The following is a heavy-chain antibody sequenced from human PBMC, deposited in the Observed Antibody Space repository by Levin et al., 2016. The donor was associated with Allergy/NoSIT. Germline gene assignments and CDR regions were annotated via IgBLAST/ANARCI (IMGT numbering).Heavy chain of an antibody. J-gene: IGHJ4*02. CDR1: GFIFSSYG. CDR2: IWYDGSNK. Sequence: GESLKISCAASGFIFSSYGMHWVRQAPGKGLEWVAVIWYDGSNKYYADSVKGRFTISRDNSKNTLYLQMNSLRAEDTAVYYCARDGLYGSGRYYFDYWGQGTLVTVSS. CDR3: ARDGLYGSGRYYFDY. V-gene: IGHV3-33*01. D-gene: IGHD3-10*01.